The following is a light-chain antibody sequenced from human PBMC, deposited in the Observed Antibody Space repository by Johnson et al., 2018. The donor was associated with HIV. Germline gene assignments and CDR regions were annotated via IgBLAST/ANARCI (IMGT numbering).Light chain of an antibody. CDR1: SSNIGNNY. Sequence: QSVLTQPPSVSAATGQKVTISCSGSSSNIGNNYVSWYQQLPGAPPKLLIFKNNERPSGIPDRFSGSKSGTSATLGITGLQTGDEADYYCETWGTGLSAGGVFGTGTKVTVL. J-gene: IGLJ1*01. CDR2: KNN. CDR3: ETWGTGLSAGGV. V-gene: IGLV1-51*02.